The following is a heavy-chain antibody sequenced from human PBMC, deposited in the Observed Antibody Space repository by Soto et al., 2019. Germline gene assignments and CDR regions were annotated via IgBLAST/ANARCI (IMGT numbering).Heavy chain of an antibody. CDR1: GGTFSSYT. D-gene: IGHD6-13*01. Sequence: GASVKVSCTASGGTFSSYTISWVRQAPGQGLEWMGRIIPILGIANYAQKFQGRVTITADKSTSTAYMELSSLRSEDTAVYYCARWAALNAFDIWGQGTMVTVSS. CDR2: IIPILGIA. CDR3: ARWAALNAFDI. V-gene: IGHV1-69*02. J-gene: IGHJ3*02.